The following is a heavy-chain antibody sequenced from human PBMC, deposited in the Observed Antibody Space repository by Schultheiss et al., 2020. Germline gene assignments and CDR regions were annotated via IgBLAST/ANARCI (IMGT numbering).Heavy chain of an antibody. V-gene: IGHV4-38-2*02. Sequence: GSLRLSCTVSGYSISSGYYWGWIRQPPGKGLEWIGSIYHSGSTYYNPSLKSRVTISVDTSKNQFSLKLSSVTAADTAVYYCARYEGGDSSGGSCYRGKVPPDYWGQGTLVTVSS. CDR1: GYSISSGYY. D-gene: IGHD2-15*01. CDR3: ARYEGGDSSGGSCYRGKVPPDY. J-gene: IGHJ4*02. CDR2: IYHSGST.